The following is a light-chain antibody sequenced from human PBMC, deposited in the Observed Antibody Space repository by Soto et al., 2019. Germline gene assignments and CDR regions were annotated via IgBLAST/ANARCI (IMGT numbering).Light chain of an antibody. V-gene: IGKV3-20*01. CDR2: GVS. Sequence: EIVLTQSPGTLSLSPGERATLSCRASQSVSSSYLAWYQQKPGQAPRLLMYGVSSRATGIPDRFSGSGSGTDFTLTISRLEPEDFAVYYCQQYGSSPPITFGQGTRLEMK. CDR1: QSVSSSY. CDR3: QQYGSSPPIT. J-gene: IGKJ5*01.